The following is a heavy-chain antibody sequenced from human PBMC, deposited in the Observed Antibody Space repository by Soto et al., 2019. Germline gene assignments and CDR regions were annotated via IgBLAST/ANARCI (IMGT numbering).Heavy chain of an antibody. D-gene: IGHD6-25*01. CDR2: VSGSGGST. V-gene: IGHV3-23*01. Sequence: EVQLLESGGGLVQPGGSLRLSCAASGFTFSSYAMSWVRQAQGKGLEWVSAVSGSGGSTYYADSVKGRFTISRDHSKNTLYLQMNSLRVEDTAVYYCAKAIDQRGHDAFDIWGQGTMVTVSS. CDR3: AKAIDQRGHDAFDI. CDR1: GFTFSSYA. J-gene: IGHJ3*02.